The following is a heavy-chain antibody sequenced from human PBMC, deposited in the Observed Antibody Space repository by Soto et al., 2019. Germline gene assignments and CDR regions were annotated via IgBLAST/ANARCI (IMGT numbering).Heavy chain of an antibody. V-gene: IGHV4-59*02. CDR3: ARDYGSGKYYYGMDV. D-gene: IGHD3-10*01. CDR2: IYYSGST. CDR1: GGSVSNYY. Sequence: SETLSLTCTVSGGSVSNYYWTWIRQPPGKGLEWIGYIYYSGSTNYNPSLKSRVTISVDTSKNQFSLKLSSVTAADTAVYYCARDYGSGKYYYGMDVWGQGTTVTVSS. J-gene: IGHJ6*02.